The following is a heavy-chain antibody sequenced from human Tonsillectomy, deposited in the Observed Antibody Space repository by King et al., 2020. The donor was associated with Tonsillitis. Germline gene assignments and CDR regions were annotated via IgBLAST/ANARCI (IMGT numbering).Heavy chain of an antibody. CDR1: GFTFGDYA. V-gene: IGHV3-49*03. D-gene: IGHD3-3*01. CDR3: TRDQVFWSGYWGINAFDI. J-gene: IGHJ3*02. Sequence: VQLVESGGGLVQPGRSLRLSCTASGFTFGDYAMSWFRQAPGKGLDWVGFISSKAYGGTTEYAASVKGRFTISRDDSKSIAYLQMNSLKTEDTAVYYCTRDQVFWSGYWGINAFDIWGQGTMVTVSS. CDR2: ISSKAYGGTT.